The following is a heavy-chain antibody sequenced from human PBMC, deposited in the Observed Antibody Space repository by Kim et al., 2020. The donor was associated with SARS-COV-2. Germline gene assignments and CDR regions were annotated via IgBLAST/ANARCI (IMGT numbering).Heavy chain of an antibody. V-gene: IGHV1-3*01. J-gene: IGHJ2*01. CDR1: GYTFTSYA. CDR3: ARAGLPKRGSSAHAGYFDL. D-gene: IGHD6-6*01. Sequence: ASVKVSCKASGYTFTSYAMHGWRQVAGQRLEWMGWINAGNGNTKYSQKFQGRVTITRDTSASTAYMELSSLRSEDTAVYYCARAGLPKRGSSAHAGYFDLWGRGTLVTVSS. CDR2: INAGNGNT.